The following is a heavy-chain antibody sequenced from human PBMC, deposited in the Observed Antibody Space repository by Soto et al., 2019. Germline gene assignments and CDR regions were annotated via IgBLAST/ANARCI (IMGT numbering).Heavy chain of an antibody. CDR1: GGTFSSYT. D-gene: IGHD5-18*01. CDR3: AIGYSYGEVDY. CDR2: IIPILGIA. V-gene: IGHV1-69*02. Sequence: QVQLVQSGAEVKKPGSSVKVSCKASGGTFSSYTISWVRQAPGQGLEWMGRIIPILGIANYAQKFQGRVTXTXVKSTSTAYMELSSLRSEDTAVYYCAIGYSYGEVDYWGQGTLVTVSS. J-gene: IGHJ4*02.